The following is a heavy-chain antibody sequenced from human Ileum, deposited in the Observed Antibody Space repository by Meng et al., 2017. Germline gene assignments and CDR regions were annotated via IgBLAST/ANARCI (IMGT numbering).Heavy chain of an antibody. Sequence: QVQLVQSGAEVKYPGSSVTVSCKASGGAFSSSAIGWLRQAPGRGLEWMGGIIPILNASTYAQNFKGRVTLSADMATTTVYMELSSLTSDDTAVYFCVRDCSGGGCFDPWGQGTLVTVSS. J-gene: IGHJ5*02. CDR2: IIPILNAS. D-gene: IGHD2-15*01. CDR3: VRDCSGGGCFDP. V-gene: IGHV1-69*10. CDR1: GGAFSSSA.